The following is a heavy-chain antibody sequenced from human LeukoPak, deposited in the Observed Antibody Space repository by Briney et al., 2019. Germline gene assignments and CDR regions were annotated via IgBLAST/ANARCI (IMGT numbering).Heavy chain of an antibody. D-gene: IGHD6-19*01. CDR1: AFTFSNYA. V-gene: IGHV3-23*01. Sequence: PGGSLRLSCAASAFTFSNYAMSWVRQTPGRGLEWVAATTGSGGDTYYADSVKGRFTISRDNSKNTLYLQMNSLRVEDTALYYCAKDRDSRGWYKDAFHIWGLGTMVTISS. J-gene: IGHJ3*02. CDR3: AKDRDSRGWYKDAFHI. CDR2: TTGSGGDT.